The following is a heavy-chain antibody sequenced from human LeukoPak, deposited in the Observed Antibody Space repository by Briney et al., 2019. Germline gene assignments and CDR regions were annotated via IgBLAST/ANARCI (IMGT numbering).Heavy chain of an antibody. CDR1: GGSISSYY. CDR2: ISDRRST. V-gene: IGHV4-59*01. J-gene: IGHJ5*02. D-gene: IGHD3-3*01. CDR3: ARGFDGVAGWFGP. Sequence: PSETLSLTWAVSGGSISSYYWSWIRQPPGKGLEWIAYISDRRSTKYNLSIKSRVTISVGTSKNQFYLKLSDVLAADTAVYYCARGFDGVAGWFGPWGQGTLVTASS.